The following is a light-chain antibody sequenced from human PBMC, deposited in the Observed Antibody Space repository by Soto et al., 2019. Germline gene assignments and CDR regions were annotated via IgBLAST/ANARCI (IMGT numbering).Light chain of an antibody. CDR2: KAS. V-gene: IGKV1-5*03. Sequence: DIQLTQSPSTLSASVGDRVTISCRASQSINNYLAWYQQKPGKAPKLLIYKASTLESGVPSTFSGSGSGTEFSLTISSLQPDDFATYYCQQYNSYPGTFGQGTKVDIK. J-gene: IGKJ1*01. CDR1: QSINNY. CDR3: QQYNSYPGT.